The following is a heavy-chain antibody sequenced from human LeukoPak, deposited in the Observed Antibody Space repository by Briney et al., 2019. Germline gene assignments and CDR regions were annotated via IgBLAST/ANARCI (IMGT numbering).Heavy chain of an antibody. J-gene: IGHJ4*02. CDR3: ARDGSGRVPEMSAPDY. CDR2: ISPTSSYI. V-gene: IGHV3-21*01. D-gene: IGHD3-10*01. CDR1: GFTFSSYE. Sequence: GGSLRLSCAASGFTFSSYEMNWVRQAPGKGLEWVSSISPTSSYIYYADSLKGRFTISRDNAKNSLYLQMNSLRAEDTAVYYCARDGSGRVPEMSAPDYWGQGTLVTVSS.